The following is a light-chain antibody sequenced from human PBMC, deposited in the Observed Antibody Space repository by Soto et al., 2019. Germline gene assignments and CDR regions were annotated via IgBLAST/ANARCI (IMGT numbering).Light chain of an antibody. CDR3: SSYRATSTPYV. Sequence: QSALAQPASVSGSPGQSITISCSGTSGDVGGYNYVSWYQQYPGKAPKLMLYEVSKRPSGVSNRFSGSKSGKTASLTISGLQAEDEAEYYCSSYRATSTPYVFGTGTKVTVL. V-gene: IGLV2-14*01. CDR2: EVS. CDR1: SGDVGGYNY. J-gene: IGLJ1*01.